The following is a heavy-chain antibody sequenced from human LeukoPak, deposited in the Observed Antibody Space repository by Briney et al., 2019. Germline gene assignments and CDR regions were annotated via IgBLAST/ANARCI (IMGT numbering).Heavy chain of an antibody. V-gene: IGHV3-33*01. CDR3: ARSYPQYSRYSTSCLDD. Sequence: GGSLRLSCAASGFTFSSYGMPWVRQAPGKGLEWVAVIWYDGTNKYYGDSVKGRFTISRDNPKNTLYLQMNSLRTEDTAVYYCARSYPQYSRYSTSCLDDWGQGALVTVSS. CDR1: GFTFSSYG. J-gene: IGHJ4*02. CDR2: IWYDGTNK. D-gene: IGHD6-13*01.